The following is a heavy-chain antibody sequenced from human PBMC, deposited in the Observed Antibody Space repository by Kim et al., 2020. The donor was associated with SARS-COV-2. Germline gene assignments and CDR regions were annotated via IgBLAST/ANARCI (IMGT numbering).Heavy chain of an antibody. J-gene: IGHJ6*02. CDR2: IYYSGST. CDR1: GGSISSSSYY. CDR3: ARPYSSGYYYYGMDV. V-gene: IGHV4-39*01. D-gene: IGHD6-19*01. Sequence: SETLSLTCTVSGGSISSSSYYWGWIRQPPGKGLEWIGSIYYSGSTYYNPSLKSRVTISVDTSKNQFSLKLSSVTAADTAVYYCARPYSSGYYYYGMDVWGQETTVTVSS.